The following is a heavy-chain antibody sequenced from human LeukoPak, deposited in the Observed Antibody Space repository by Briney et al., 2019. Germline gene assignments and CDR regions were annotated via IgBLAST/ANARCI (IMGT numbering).Heavy chain of an antibody. CDR3: ARGSAGYSSSWYAIGYYYYYMDV. D-gene: IGHD6-13*01. Sequence: ASVKVSCKASGYTFTSYDINWVRQATGQGLEWMGWMNPNSGNTGYAQKLQGRVTMTRNTSISTAYMELSSLRSEDTAVYYCARGSAGYSSSWYAIGYYYYYMDVWGKGTTVTVSS. CDR2: MNPNSGNT. CDR1: GYTFTSYD. V-gene: IGHV1-8*01. J-gene: IGHJ6*03.